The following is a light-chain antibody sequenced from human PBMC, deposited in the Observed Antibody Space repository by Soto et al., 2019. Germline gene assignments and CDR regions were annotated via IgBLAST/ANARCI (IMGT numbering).Light chain of an antibody. Sequence: DIQLTQSPSLLSASVGDRVTITCRASQGINNYLAWFQQKPGRVPKLLIYPASTLQSGVPSRFSGSGSGTEFTLAISSLQPEDFATYYCQQLKSYPITFGQGTRLEIQ. V-gene: IGKV1-9*01. CDR1: QGINNY. J-gene: IGKJ5*01. CDR2: PAS. CDR3: QQLKSYPIT.